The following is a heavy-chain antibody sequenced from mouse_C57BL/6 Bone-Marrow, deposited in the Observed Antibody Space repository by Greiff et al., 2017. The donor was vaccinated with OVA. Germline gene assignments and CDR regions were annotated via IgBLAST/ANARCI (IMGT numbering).Heavy chain of an antibody. Sequence: EVKLMESGPGLVKPSQSLSLTCSVTGYSITSGYYWNWIRQFPGNKLEWMGYISYDGSNNYNPSLKNRISITRDTSKNQFFLKLNSVTTEDTATYYCAREDYGSYWYIDVWGTGTTVTVSS. J-gene: IGHJ1*03. D-gene: IGHD1-1*01. V-gene: IGHV3-6*01. CDR1: GYSITSGYY. CDR3: AREDYGSYWYIDV. CDR2: ISYDGSN.